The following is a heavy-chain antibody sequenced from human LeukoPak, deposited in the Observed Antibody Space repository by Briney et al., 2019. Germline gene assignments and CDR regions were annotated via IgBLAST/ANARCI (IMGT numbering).Heavy chain of an antibody. V-gene: IGHV3-23*01. Sequence: PGGSLRLSCAASGFTFSSYAMSWVRQAPGKGLEWVSAIRDSGSSTHYADSVKGRFTTSRDNSKNTLYLQMNSLRAEDTAVYYCARVYNWNYDYWGQGTLVTVSS. D-gene: IGHD1-20*01. CDR2: IRDSGSST. CDR1: GFTFSSYA. CDR3: ARVYNWNYDY. J-gene: IGHJ4*02.